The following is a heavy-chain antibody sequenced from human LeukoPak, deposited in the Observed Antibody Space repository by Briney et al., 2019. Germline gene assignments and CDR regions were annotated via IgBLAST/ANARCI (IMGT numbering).Heavy chain of an antibody. J-gene: IGHJ4*02. CDR1: GFTFSDYY. CDR2: ISTSGSNI. CDR3: AGSGGSSCFLGCGFDY. Sequence: GGSLRLSCAASGFTFSDYYMSWIRQAPGKGLEWVSYISTSGSNIYYADSVRGRFTISRDDAKNSLYLQMNSLRAEDTAVYYCAGSGGSSCFLGCGFDYWGQGTLVTVSS. V-gene: IGHV3-11*04. D-gene: IGHD2-15*01.